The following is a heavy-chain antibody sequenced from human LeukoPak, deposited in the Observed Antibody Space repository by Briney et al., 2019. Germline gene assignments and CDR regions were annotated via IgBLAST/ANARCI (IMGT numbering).Heavy chain of an antibody. CDR2: IYYSGST. CDR1: GGSISSYY. D-gene: IGHD6-13*01. CDR3: SRATSSWRPFDY. Sequence: SGTLSLTYTVSGGSISSYYWSWIRQPPGKGLEWIGYIYYSGSTNYNPSLKSRLTISVDTSKNQFSLKLTSVTAADTAVYYCSRATSSWRPFDYWGQGALVTVSS. V-gene: IGHV4-59*01. J-gene: IGHJ4*02.